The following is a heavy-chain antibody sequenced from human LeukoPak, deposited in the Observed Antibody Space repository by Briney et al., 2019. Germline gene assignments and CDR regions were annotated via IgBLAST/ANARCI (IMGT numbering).Heavy chain of an antibody. CDR3: ARGGSITMIVEVDY. Sequence: ASVKVSCKASGFTFTGYYMHWVRQAPGQGLEWMGWINPNSGGTNYAQKFQGRVTMTRDTSISTAYMELSRLRSDDTAVYYCARGGSITMIVEVDYWGQGTLVTVSS. J-gene: IGHJ4*02. CDR1: GFTFTGYY. V-gene: IGHV1-2*02. D-gene: IGHD3-22*01. CDR2: INPNSGGT.